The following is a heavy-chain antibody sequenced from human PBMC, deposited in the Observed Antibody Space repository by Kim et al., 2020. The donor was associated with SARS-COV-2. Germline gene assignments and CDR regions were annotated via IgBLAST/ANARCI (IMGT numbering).Heavy chain of an antibody. CDR2: MNPNSGNT. Sequence: ASVKVSCKASGYTFTSYDINWVRQATGQGLEWMGWMNPNSGNTGYAQKFQGRVTMTRNTSISTAYMELSSLRSEDTAVYYCARGVFRRRSITDDAFDIWGQGTMVTVSS. CDR1: GYTFTSYD. V-gene: IGHV1-8*01. J-gene: IGHJ3*02. D-gene: IGHD3-3*02. CDR3: ARGVFRRRSITDDAFDI.